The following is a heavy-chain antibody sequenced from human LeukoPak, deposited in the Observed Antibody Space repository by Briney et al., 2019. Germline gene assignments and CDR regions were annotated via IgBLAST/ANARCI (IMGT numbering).Heavy chain of an antibody. V-gene: IGHV4-59*01. CDR2: IYYSGST. J-gene: IGHJ4*02. D-gene: IGHD6-13*01. CDR1: GGSISSYY. CDR3: AREGGRGYSSSWYFDY. Sequence: SETLSLTCTVSGGSISSYYWSWIRQPPGQELECVGYIYYSGSTNYNPSLKSRVTISVDTSKNQFSLKLSSVTAADTAVYYCAREGGRGYSSSWYFDYWGQGTLVTVSS.